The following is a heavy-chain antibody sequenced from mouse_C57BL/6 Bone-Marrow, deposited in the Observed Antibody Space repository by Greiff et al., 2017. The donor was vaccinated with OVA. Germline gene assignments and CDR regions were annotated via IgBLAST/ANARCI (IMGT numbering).Heavy chain of an antibody. CDR2: ISSGSSTI. Sequence: DVMLVESGGGLVKPGGSLKLSCAASGFTFSDYGMHWVRQAPEKGLEWVAYISSGSSTIYYADTVKGRFTISRDNAKNTLFLQMTSLRSEDTAMYYCAMIPWFAYWGQGTLVTVSA. V-gene: IGHV5-17*01. CDR1: GFTFSDYG. CDR3: AMIPWFAY. J-gene: IGHJ3*01.